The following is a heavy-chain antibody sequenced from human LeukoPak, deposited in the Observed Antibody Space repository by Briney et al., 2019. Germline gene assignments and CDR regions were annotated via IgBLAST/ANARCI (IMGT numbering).Heavy chain of an antibody. CDR2: IYYTGNT. CDR3: TKSDGYGLIRI. V-gene: IGHV4-39*07. D-gene: IGHD3-10*01. J-gene: IGHJ3*02. CDR1: GDSITGYY. Sequence: SGTLSLTCTVSGDSITGYYWGWIRQPPGKGLEWIGNIYYTGNTYYNSSLKNRVTISLDTSKNQFSLKVISMTAADTAAYYCTKSDGYGLIRICGRGTMVTVSS.